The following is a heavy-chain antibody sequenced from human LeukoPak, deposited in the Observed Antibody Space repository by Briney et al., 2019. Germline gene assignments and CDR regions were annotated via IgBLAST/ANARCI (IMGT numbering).Heavy chain of an antibody. CDR1: GGSLSSYY. V-gene: IGHV4-59*01. CDR2: IYYSGSA. Sequence: SETLSLTCTVSGGSLSSYYWSWIRQPPGKGLEWIGYIYYSGSAKYNPSLKSRVTISVDTSKNQFSLKLSSVTAGDTAVYYCARAPGIAAAGTHFDFWGQGTLVTVS. D-gene: IGHD6-13*01. CDR3: ARAPGIAAAGTHFDF. J-gene: IGHJ4*02.